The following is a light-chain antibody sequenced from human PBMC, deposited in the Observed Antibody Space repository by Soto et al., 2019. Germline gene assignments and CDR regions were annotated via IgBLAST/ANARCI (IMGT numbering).Light chain of an antibody. CDR2: DVS. CDR3: SSYTSSSTLV. Sequence: QSALTQPASVSGSPGQSITISCTGTSSNFGGYNYVSWYQQHPGKAPKLMIYDVSNRPSGVSYRFSGSKSGNTASLAISGLQAEDEADYYCSSYTSSSTLVFGGGTKVTVL. CDR1: SSNFGGYNY. V-gene: IGLV2-14*01. J-gene: IGLJ2*01.